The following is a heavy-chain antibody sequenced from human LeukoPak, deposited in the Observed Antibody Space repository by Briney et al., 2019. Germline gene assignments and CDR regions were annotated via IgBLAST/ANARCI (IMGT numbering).Heavy chain of an antibody. D-gene: IGHD6-19*01. CDR3: AGWIAQSNQ. CDR1: GFTFSNAW. J-gene: IGHJ4*02. Sequence: PGGSLRLSCAASGFTFSNAWMNWVRQAPGKGLEWVANINPAGSVKFYVGSVRGRFTISRDNIKNSLFLQMNSLRVDDTAVYYCAGWIAQSNQWGQGTLVTVSS. V-gene: IGHV3-7*01. CDR2: INPAGSVK.